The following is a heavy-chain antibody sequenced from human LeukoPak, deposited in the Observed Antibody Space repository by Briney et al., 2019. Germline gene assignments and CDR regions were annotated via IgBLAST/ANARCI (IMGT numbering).Heavy chain of an antibody. CDR3: AREGMIATGREPAEI. D-gene: IGHD3-22*01. J-gene: IGHJ3*02. V-gene: IGHV4-59*01. CDR1: GGSISSSY. CDR2: IYYSGST. Sequence: PSETLSFTCSVSGGSISSSYWSWIRQPPGKGLEWIGQIYYSGSTNYNPSLKSRVTISVDTSKNQFSLKLSSVTAADTAVYYCAREGMIATGREPAEIWGQGTMVTVSS.